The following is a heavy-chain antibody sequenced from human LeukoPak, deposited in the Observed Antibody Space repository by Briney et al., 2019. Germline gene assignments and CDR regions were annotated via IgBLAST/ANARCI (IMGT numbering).Heavy chain of an antibody. J-gene: IGHJ4*02. CDR2: IYSGGST. V-gene: IGHV3-66*01. CDR3: AKDTPMIPFDY. D-gene: IGHD3-22*01. CDR1: EFSVGSNY. Sequence: GGSLRLSCAASEFSVGSNYMTWVRQAPGKGLEWVSLIYSGGSTYYADSVKGRFTISRDNSKNTLYLQMNSLRAEDTAVYYCAKDTPMIPFDYWGQGTLVTVSS.